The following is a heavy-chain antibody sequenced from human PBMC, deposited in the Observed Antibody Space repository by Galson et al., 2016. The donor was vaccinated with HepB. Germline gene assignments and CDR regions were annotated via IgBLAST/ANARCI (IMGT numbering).Heavy chain of an antibody. CDR1: GFTFSSYG. CDR3: ARDSSPRVQLWPPAYYYYYGMDV. Sequence: SLRLSCAASGFTFSSYGMHWVRQAPGKGLEWVAVISYDGSTQYYVDSVKGRFTISRDNSKNTLYLQMNSLRPEDTAVYYCARDSSPRVQLWPPAYYYYYGMDVWGQGTTVTVSS. V-gene: IGHV3-30*03. CDR2: ISYDGSTQ. D-gene: IGHD5-18*01. J-gene: IGHJ6*02.